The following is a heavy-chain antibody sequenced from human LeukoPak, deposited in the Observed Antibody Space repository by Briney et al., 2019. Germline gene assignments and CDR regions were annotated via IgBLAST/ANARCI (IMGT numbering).Heavy chain of an antibody. Sequence: PSETLSLTCAVYGGSFSGYYWSWIRQPPGKGLEWIGEINHSGSTYYNPSLKSRVTISVDTSKNQFFLKLSSVTAADTAVYYCAREVYCSSTSCYWGYYYYYYMDVWGKGTTVTVSS. CDR3: AREVYCSSTSCYWGYYYYYYMDV. D-gene: IGHD2-2*01. CDR2: INHSGST. V-gene: IGHV4-34*01. J-gene: IGHJ6*03. CDR1: GGSFSGYY.